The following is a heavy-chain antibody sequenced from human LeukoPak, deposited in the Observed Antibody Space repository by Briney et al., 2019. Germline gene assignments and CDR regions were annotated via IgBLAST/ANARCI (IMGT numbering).Heavy chain of an antibody. J-gene: IGHJ4*02. CDR2: ISAYNGNT. CDR1: GYTFSNYG. V-gene: IGHV1-18*01. Sequence: GASVKVSCKASGYTFSNYGISWVRQAPGQGLEWLGWISAYNGNTHYAQKLQGRVTLTTDTSTSTAYMEVRSLRSDDTAVYFCARVIPDYYDSSGYPLFFDYWGQGTLVPVSS. D-gene: IGHD3-22*01. CDR3: ARVIPDYYDSSGYPLFFDY.